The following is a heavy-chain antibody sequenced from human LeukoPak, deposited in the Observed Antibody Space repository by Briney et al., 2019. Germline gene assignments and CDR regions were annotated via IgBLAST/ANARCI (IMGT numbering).Heavy chain of an antibody. V-gene: IGHV3-23*01. CDR2: ISGSGGST. J-gene: IGHJ4*02. D-gene: IGHD3-3*01. CDR1: GFTFSSYA. CDR3: AKDLGLWSGYYTFDY. Sequence: PGGSLRLSCAASGFTFSSYAMSWVRQAPGKGLEWVSAISGSGGSTYYADSVKGRFTISRDNSKNTLYLQMTSLRAEDTAVYYCAKDLGLWSGYYTFDYWGQGTLVTVSS.